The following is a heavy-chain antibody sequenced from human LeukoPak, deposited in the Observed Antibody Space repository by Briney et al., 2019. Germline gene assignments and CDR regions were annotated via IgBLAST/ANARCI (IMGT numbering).Heavy chain of an antibody. J-gene: IGHJ3*02. CDR2: VFNSGRT. Sequence: TPSETLSLTCTVSGGSISTYYWSWTRQPPGKGLEWIGYVFNSGRTNYNPSLRSRATMSVDTSKNQFSLKLSSLTAADTAVYYCAGRQHIVAVTATRGSFDMWGQGTMVTVSS. D-gene: IGHD2-21*02. V-gene: IGHV4-59*01. CDR3: AGRQHIVAVTATRGSFDM. CDR1: GGSISTYY.